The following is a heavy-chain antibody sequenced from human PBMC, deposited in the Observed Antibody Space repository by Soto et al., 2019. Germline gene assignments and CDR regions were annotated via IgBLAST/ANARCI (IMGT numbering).Heavy chain of an antibody. CDR2: IRNKGRSYTT. D-gene: IGHD3-10*01. V-gene: IGHV3-72*01. CDR1: GFTFSGHY. CDR3: VRVRGGGTYHFDY. J-gene: IGHJ4*02. Sequence: EVQLVESGGDLVQPGGSLRLSCAASGFTFSGHYMDWVRQAPGKGLEWVGRIRNKGRSYTTEYAASVNGRFTISRDGSKNSLYLQMNSLKTDDTAVYYCVRVRGGGTYHFDYWGQGTLVTVSS.